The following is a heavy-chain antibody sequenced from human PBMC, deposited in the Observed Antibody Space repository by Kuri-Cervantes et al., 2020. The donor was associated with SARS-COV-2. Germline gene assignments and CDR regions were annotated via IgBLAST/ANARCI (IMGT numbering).Heavy chain of an antibody. V-gene: IGHV3-30-3*01. D-gene: IGHD6-13*01. CDR2: ISYDGSNK. CDR1: ESTFSSYA. Sequence: GGSLRLSCAASESTFSSYAMHWVRQAPGKGLEWVAVISYDGSNKYYADSVKGRFTISRDNSKNTLYLQMNSLRAEDTAVYYRAKDIIAAAGMTIDYWGQGTLVTVSS. CDR3: AKDIIAAAGMTIDY. J-gene: IGHJ4*02.